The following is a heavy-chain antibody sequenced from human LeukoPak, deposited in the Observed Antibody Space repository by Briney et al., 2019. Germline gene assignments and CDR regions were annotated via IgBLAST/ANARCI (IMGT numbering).Heavy chain of an antibody. V-gene: IGHV1-2*02. CDR1: GYTFTGYY. CDR2: INPNTGGT. Sequence: ASVKVSCKASGYTFTGYYMHWVRQAPGQGLEWMGWINPNTGGTKYAQKLQGRVTLTRDTSISTAYMELSSLRSDDTAVYYCASSLVAAAGTSLDSWGQGTQVTVSS. CDR3: ASSLVAAAGTSLDS. J-gene: IGHJ4*02. D-gene: IGHD6-13*01.